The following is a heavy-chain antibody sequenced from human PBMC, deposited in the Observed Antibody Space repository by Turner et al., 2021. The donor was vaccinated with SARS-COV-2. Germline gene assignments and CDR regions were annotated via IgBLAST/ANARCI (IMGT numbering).Heavy chain of an antibody. D-gene: IGHD2-2*02. Sequence: EVQLVESGGGLVQPGGSLRLSCAASGFTFSSYDMHWVRQATGKGLEWDSGIGTAGDPYYPGSVKGRFTISRENAKNSLYLQMNSLRAGDTAVYYCARGRGYCSSTSCYTNDAFDIWGQGTMVTISS. CDR1: GFTFSSYD. CDR3: ARGRGYCSSTSCYTNDAFDI. CDR2: IGTAGDP. V-gene: IGHV3-13*05. J-gene: IGHJ3*02.